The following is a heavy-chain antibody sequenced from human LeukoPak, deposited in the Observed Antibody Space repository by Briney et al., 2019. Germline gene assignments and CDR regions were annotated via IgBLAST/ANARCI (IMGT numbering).Heavy chain of an antibody. CDR2: IKQDGSEQ. CDR1: GFTFSTYS. V-gene: IGHV3-7*01. Sequence: GGSLRLSCAASGFTFSTYSMSWVRQAPGRGLEWVASIKQDGSEQYYVDSVKGRFTISRDNTKNSLYLQMNSLRAEDTAVYYCAREPPVDYWGQGTLVTVSS. CDR3: AREPPVDY. J-gene: IGHJ4*02.